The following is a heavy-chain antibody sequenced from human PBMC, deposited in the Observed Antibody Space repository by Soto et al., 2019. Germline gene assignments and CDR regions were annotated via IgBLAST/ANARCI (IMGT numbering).Heavy chain of an antibody. CDR3: ARGPGYYYYMDV. Sequence: PSETLSLTCTVSGGSISSYYWSWIRQPPGKGLEWIGYIYYSGSTNYNPSLKSRVTISVDTSKNQFSLKLSSVTAADRAVYYCARGPGYYYYMDVWGKGTTVTVSS. V-gene: IGHV4-59*01. J-gene: IGHJ6*03. CDR1: GGSISSYY. CDR2: IYYSGST.